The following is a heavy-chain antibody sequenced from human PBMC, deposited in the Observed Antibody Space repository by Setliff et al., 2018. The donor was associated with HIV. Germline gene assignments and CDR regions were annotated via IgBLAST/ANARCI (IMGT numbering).Heavy chain of an antibody. CDR3: ARLSGGMVPNY. CDR2: VHYSGST. D-gene: IGHD3-10*01. V-gene: IGHV4-39*01. Sequence: SETLSLTCAVSAVSISSGPYYWGWIRQPPGKGLEWIGSVHYSGSTYHNPSLNSRATTSIDTPKNQFSLKLNSVTAADTAVYYCARLSGGMVPNYWGPGTLVTVSS. CDR1: AVSISSGPYY. J-gene: IGHJ4*02.